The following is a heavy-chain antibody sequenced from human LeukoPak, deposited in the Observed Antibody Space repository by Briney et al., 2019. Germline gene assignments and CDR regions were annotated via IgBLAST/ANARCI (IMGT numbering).Heavy chain of an antibody. V-gene: IGHV4-59*11. CDR3: ARDLVTVTKGFDI. CDR2: ISYIGST. D-gene: IGHD4-17*01. J-gene: IGHJ3*02. CDR1: ADSFSSHY. Sequence: PSETLSLTCAVSADSFSSHYWTWIRQSPGKGLEWIGYISYIGSTNYNPSLKSRVTISIDTSKNQFSLKLRSVTAADTAVYYCARDLVTVTKGFDIWGQGTMVSVPS.